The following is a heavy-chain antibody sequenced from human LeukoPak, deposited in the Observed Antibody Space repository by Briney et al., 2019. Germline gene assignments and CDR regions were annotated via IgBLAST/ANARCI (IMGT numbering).Heavy chain of an antibody. CDR2: ISAYNGNT. J-gene: IGHJ2*01. Sequence: AASVKVSCKASGYTFTSYGISWARQAPGQGLEWMGWISAYNGNTNYAQKLQGRVTMTTDTSTSTAYMELRSLRSDDTAVYYCARSLPQYYYDSSGYWGYFDLWGRGTLVTVSS. CDR1: GYTFTSYG. V-gene: IGHV1-18*01. D-gene: IGHD3-22*01. CDR3: ARSLPQYYYDSSGYWGYFDL.